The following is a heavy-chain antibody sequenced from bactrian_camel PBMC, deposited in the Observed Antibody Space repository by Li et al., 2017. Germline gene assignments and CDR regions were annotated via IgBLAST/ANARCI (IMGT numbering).Heavy chain of an antibody. CDR1: GFDFSRWA. V-gene: IGHV3S40*01. J-gene: IGHJ4*01. CDR2: IVPGGRSP. Sequence: VQLVESGGGLVQPGGSLRLSCAASGFDFSRWAMTWVRRAPGKENEAVASIVPGGRSPNLADFARGRFTISQDAATDTVYLQMNSLKPEDTAMYYCAALPRASLYACNSYTIKFGVHKEGTQVTV. D-gene: IGHD1*01.